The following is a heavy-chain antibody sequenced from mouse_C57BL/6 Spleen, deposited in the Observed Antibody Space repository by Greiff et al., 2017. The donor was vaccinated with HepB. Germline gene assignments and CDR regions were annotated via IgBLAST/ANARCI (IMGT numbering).Heavy chain of an antibody. CDR3: ARNYYYGWYLDY. CDR2: IYPGDGDT. V-gene: IGHV1-80*01. D-gene: IGHD1-1*01. CDR1: GYAFSSYW. Sequence: VQLQQSGAELVKPGASVKISCKASGYAFSSYWMNWVKQRPGKGLEWIGQIYPGDGDTNYNGKFKGKATLTADKSSSTAYMQLSSLTSEDSAVYFCARNYYYGWYLDYWGQGTTLTVSS. J-gene: IGHJ2*01.